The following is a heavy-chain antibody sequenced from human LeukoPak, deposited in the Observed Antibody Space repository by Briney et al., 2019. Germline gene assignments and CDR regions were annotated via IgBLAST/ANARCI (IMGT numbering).Heavy chain of an antibody. V-gene: IGHV6-1*01. CDR1: GDSVSSNSAA. CDR2: TYYRPKWYN. Sequence: SQTLSLTCAISGDSVSSNSAAWNWIRQSPSRGLEWLGRTYYRPKWYNDYAVSVKSRITINPDTSKNQFSLQLNSVTPEDTAVYYCARDRTFNYDSSGYLYYYYYMDVWGKGTTVTISS. CDR3: ARDRTFNYDSSGYLYYYYYMDV. J-gene: IGHJ6*03. D-gene: IGHD3-22*01.